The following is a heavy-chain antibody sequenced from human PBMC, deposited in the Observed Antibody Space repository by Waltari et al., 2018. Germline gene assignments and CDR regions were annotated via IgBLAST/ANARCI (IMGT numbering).Heavy chain of an antibody. CDR3: AMAAGTLY. CDR1: GFTLSTRW. CDR2: INQDGREK. J-gene: IGHJ4*02. Sequence: EVQLVESGGGLVQLGGSLRLTCAAPGFTLSTRWMSWVRQAPGKGLEWVANINQDGREKYYVDSMKGRVTISRDNAKNSLFLQMDSLRAEDTAVYFCAMAAGTLYWGQGTLVTVSS. V-gene: IGHV3-7*01. D-gene: IGHD6-13*01.